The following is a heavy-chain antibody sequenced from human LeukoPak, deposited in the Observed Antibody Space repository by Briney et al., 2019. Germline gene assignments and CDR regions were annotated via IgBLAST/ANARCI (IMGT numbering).Heavy chain of an antibody. D-gene: IGHD3-22*01. CDR3: ARGGYSSGYYYYYYYGMDV. Sequence: GASVKVSCKASGYTFTSYDINWVRQATGQGLEWMGWMNPNSGNTGYAQKFQGRVTMTRNTSISTAYMELSSLRSEDTAVYYCARGGYSSGYYYYYYYGMDVWGQGTTVTVSS. V-gene: IGHV1-8*01. CDR2: MNPNSGNT. CDR1: GYTFTSYD. J-gene: IGHJ6*02.